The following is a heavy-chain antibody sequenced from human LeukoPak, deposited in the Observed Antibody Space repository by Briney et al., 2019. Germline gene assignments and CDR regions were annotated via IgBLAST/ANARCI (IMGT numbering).Heavy chain of an antibody. V-gene: IGHV1-69*13. J-gene: IGHJ4*02. CDR2: IIPTFGTA. CDR1: GGTFSSYA. D-gene: IGHD6-13*01. Sequence: ASVKVSCEASGGTFSSYAICWVRQAPGQGLEWMGGIIPTFGTANYAQKFQGRVTITADESTSTAYMELSSLRSEDTAVYYCARGALQGDSSSWYDYWGQGTLVTVSS. CDR3: ARGALQGDSSSWYDY.